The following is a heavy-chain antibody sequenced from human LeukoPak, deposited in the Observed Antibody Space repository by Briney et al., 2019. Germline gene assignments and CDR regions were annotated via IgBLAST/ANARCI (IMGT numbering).Heavy chain of an antibody. Sequence: SSEALSLTCTVSGGSISSGGYYWSWIRQPPGKGLEWIGYIYHSGSTYYNPSLKSRVTISVDTSKNQFSLRLTSVTAADTAVYYCARHQWVPAFDIWGQGTMVTVSS. V-gene: IGHV4-30-2*01. CDR3: ARHQWVPAFDI. J-gene: IGHJ3*02. D-gene: IGHD1-26*01. CDR1: GGSISSGGYY. CDR2: IYHSGST.